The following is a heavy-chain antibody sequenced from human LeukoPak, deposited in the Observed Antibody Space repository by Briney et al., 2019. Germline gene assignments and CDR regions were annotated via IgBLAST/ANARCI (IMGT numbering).Heavy chain of an antibody. Sequence: ASVKVSCKASGGTFSSYAISWVRQAPGQGLEWMGGIIPIFGTANYAQKFQGRVTITADESTSTAYMELSSLRSEDTAVYYCARDLDYYGSGSFFNIWGQGTMVTVSP. J-gene: IGHJ3*02. V-gene: IGHV1-69*13. CDR1: GGTFSSYA. CDR2: IIPIFGTA. CDR3: ARDLDYYGSGSFFNI. D-gene: IGHD3-10*01.